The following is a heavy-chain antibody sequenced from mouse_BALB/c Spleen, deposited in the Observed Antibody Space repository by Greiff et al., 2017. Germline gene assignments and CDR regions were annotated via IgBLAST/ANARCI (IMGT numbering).Heavy chain of an antibody. J-gene: IGHJ4*01. D-gene: IGHD2-14*01. CDR2: IYPGSGST. Sequence: LKESGTVLARPGASVKMSCKASGYTFTSYWMHWVKQRHGQGLEWIGNIYPGSGSTNYDEKFKSKGTLTVDTSSSTAYMHLSSLTSEDSAVYYCTRGIYYRYDDYYAMDYWGQGTSVTVSS. CDR1: GYTFTSYW. V-gene: IGHV1S22*01. CDR3: TRGIYYRYDDYYAMDY.